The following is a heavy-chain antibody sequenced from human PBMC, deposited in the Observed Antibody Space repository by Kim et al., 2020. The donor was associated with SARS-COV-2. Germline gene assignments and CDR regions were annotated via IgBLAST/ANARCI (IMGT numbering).Heavy chain of an antibody. J-gene: IGHJ5*02. CDR3: TTDIMVRGTHPPGWFDP. V-gene: IGHV3-15*01. CDR2: IKSKTDGGTT. Sequence: GGSLRLSCAASGFTFSNAWMSWVRQAPGKGLEWVGRIKSKTDGGTTDYAAPVKGRFTISRDDSKNTLYLQMNSLKTEDTAVYYCTTDIMVRGTHPPGWFDPWGQGTLVTVSS. D-gene: IGHD3-10*01. CDR1: GFTFSNAW.